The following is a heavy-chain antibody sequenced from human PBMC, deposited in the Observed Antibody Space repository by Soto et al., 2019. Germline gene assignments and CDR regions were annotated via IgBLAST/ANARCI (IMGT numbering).Heavy chain of an antibody. CDR1: GFTFSSYW. D-gene: IGHD6-19*01. CDR2: IKPDGSEK. J-gene: IGHJ4*02. CDR3: ARDGSGWSVY. Sequence: EVELVESGGGLVQPGGSLRLSCAASGFTFSSYWMSWLRQAPGKGLEWVANIKPDGSEKHYVDSVKGRFTISRDNTENSMYLQLNSLRAEDTAVYYCARDGSGWSVYWGQGTLVTVSS. V-gene: IGHV3-7*01.